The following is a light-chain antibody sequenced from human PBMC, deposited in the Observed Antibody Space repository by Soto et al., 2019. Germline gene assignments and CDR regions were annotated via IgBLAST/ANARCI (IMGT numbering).Light chain of an antibody. CDR2: EVT. CDR1: SGDVGGYNY. Sequence: QSALTQPPSASGSPGQSVTISCTGASGDVGGYNYGSWYQQHPGKAPKLMIYEVTKRPSGVPDRFSGSKSGNAASLTVSGLQDEDEADYYCSSYAGSHNLLIFGGGTKVTVL. J-gene: IGLJ2*01. CDR3: SSYAGSHNLLI. V-gene: IGLV2-8*01.